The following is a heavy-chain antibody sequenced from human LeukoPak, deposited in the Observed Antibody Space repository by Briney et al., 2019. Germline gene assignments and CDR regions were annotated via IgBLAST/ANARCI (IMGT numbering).Heavy chain of an antibody. D-gene: IGHD1-26*01. V-gene: IGHV3-74*01. CDR1: GFTFNNYW. CDR2: INTDGSHT. J-gene: IGHJ4*02. Sequence: GGSLRLSCSASGFTFNNYWMHWVRQAPGKGLVWVSRINTDGSHTNYADSVKGRFTFSRDNAKNTLYLQMNSLRAEDTAVYYCARIKVGATGIDYWGQGTLVTVSS. CDR3: ARIKVGATGIDY.